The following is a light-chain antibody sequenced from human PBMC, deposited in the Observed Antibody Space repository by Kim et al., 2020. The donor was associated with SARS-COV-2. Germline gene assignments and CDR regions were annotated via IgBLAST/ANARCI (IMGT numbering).Light chain of an antibody. V-gene: IGKV1D-12*01. CDR1: QSINRW. CDR3: QQVDTFPPT. J-gene: IGKJ4*01. Sequence: DIQMTQSPSSVSASVGDRVTITCRASQSINRWLGWYQQKPGKAPNFLIYAASSLQSGVPSRFSGSGFGTDFTLTISNLQAEDFATYYCQQVDTFPPTFGGGTKLEI. CDR2: AAS.